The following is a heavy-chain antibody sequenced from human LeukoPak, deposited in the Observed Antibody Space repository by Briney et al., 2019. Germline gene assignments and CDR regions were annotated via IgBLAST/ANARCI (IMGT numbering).Heavy chain of an antibody. D-gene: IGHD5-24*01. J-gene: IGHJ5*02. CDR3: ARGGRDGYNNWFDP. CDR1: GGSISSGSYY. CDR2: MYTSGST. V-gene: IGHV4-61*02. Sequence: SQTLSLTCTVSGGSISSGSYYWNWIRQPAGEGLEWIGRMYTSGSTNYNPSLKSRVTMSVDTFKNQFSLELTSVTAADTAVYYCARGGRDGYNNWFDPWGQGTLVTVSS.